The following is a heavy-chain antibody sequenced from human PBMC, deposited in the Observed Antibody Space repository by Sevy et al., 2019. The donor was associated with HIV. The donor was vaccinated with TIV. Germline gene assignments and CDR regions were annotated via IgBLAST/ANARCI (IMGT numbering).Heavy chain of an antibody. CDR2: IYSGGST. CDR3: AREKHYYDSSSYYFYFDY. J-gene: IGHJ4*02. D-gene: IGHD3-22*01. CDR1: GFTVSSNY. V-gene: IGHV3-53*01. Sequence: GGSLRLSCAASGFTVSSNYMSWVRQAPGKGLEWVSVIYSGGSTYYADSVKGRFTISRDNSKNTLYLQMNSLRAEDTAVYYCAREKHYYDSSSYYFYFDYWGQGTLVTVSS.